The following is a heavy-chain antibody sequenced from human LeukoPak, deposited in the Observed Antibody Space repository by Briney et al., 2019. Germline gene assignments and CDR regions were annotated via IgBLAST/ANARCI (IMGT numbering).Heavy chain of an antibody. D-gene: IGHD3-10*01. V-gene: IGHV1-2*02. CDR2: INPNSGDT. CDR1: GYTFTGYY. Sequence: ASVKVSCKASGYTFTGYYMHWVRQAPGQGLEWMGWINPNSGDTNYAQKFQGRVTMTRDTSISTAYMELSRLRSDDTAVYYCARDRGVAVNYYGMDVWGQGTTVTVSS. CDR3: ARDRGVAVNYYGMDV. J-gene: IGHJ6*02.